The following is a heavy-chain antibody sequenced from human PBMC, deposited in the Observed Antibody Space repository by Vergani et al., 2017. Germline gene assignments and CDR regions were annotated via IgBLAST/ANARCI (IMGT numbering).Heavy chain of an antibody. V-gene: IGHV3-73*01. Sequence: VQLVESGGGWAQPGGSLRLSCAASGFVFSESPIHWVRQVPGKGLEWLGHIRRRSEHYATAYGPSLIGRATISRDDSTNTAYLQLSSLGTDDTAIYFCSAQTQSCHDYWGQGTLVAVSS. J-gene: IGHJ4*02. CDR3: SAQTQSCHDY. CDR2: IRRRSEHYAT. D-gene: IGHD3-10*01. CDR1: GFVFSESP.